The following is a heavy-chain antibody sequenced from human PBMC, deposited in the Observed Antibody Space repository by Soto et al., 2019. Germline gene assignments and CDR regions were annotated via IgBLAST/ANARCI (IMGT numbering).Heavy chain of an antibody. D-gene: IGHD2-15*01. Sequence: PSETLSLTCTVSGGSIANNNYFWGWVRQPPGKGLEGIGGAAYSGGTYKNPSIKSRVTVSVDTSKNQFSLKLTSVTAADPAVYYCAKVVVGATSHSDFDSWGQGTLVTVSS. CDR1: GGSIANNNYF. CDR3: AKVVVGATSHSDFDS. V-gene: IGHV4-39*01. J-gene: IGHJ4*02. CDR2: AAYSGGT.